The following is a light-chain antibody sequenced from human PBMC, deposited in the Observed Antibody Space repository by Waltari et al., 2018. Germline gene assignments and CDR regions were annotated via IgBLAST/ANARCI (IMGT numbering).Light chain of an antibody. Sequence: LALDPGERATLSCMASQRMTRRYLAWYRQKPGQAPSLPFRGASSRPTANPDRLSGSGSGTDLTLTISSLEPEDFAVYYCQQYGSSLLTFGQGP. J-gene: IGKJ1*01. CDR2: GAS. V-gene: IGKV3-20*01. CDR3: QQYGSSLLT. CDR1: QRMTRRY.